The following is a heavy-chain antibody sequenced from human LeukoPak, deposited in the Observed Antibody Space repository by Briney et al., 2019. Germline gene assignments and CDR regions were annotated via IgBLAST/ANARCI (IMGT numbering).Heavy chain of an antibody. D-gene: IGHD3-22*01. CDR1: GFTVSSNY. V-gene: IGHV3-53*01. J-gene: IGHJ4*02. CDR2: IYSGGST. CDR3: ARAPYYYDSSGYYYYFDY. Sequence: GGSLRLSCAASGFTVSSNYMSWVRQAPGKGLVWVSVIYSGGSTYYADSVKGRFTISRDNSKNTLYLQMNSLRAEDTAVYYCARAPYYYDSSGYYYYFDYWGQGTLVTVSS.